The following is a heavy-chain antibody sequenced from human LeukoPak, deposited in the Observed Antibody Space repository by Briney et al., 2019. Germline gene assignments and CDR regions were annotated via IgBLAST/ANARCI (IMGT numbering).Heavy chain of an antibody. D-gene: IGHD5-24*01. CDR1: GYTFTSYY. CDR2: ISAYNGNT. Sequence: GESLKISCKGSGYTFTSYYMHWVRQAPGQGLEWMAWISAYNGNTIYAQKFQGRVTVTTDTSTSTAYMELRSLRSDDTAVYYCARVPRDGYSYYYYYYMDVWGKGTTVTISS. V-gene: IGHV1-18*04. CDR3: ARVPRDGYSYYYYYYMDV. J-gene: IGHJ6*03.